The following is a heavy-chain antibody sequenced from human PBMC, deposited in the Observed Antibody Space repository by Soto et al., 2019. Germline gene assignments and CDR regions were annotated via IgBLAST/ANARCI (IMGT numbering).Heavy chain of an antibody. J-gene: IGHJ6*02. CDR3: ARDNDVLRFLEWLFISPRENHGMDV. D-gene: IGHD3-3*01. CDR2: INTNTGNP. CDR1: GYTFTSYA. Sequence: ASVKVSCKASGYTFTSYAMNWVRQVPGQGLEWMGWINTNTGNPTYAQGFTGRFVFSLDTSVSTAYLQICSLKAEDTAVYYCARDNDVLRFLEWLFISPRENHGMDVWGQGTTVTVSS. V-gene: IGHV7-4-1*01.